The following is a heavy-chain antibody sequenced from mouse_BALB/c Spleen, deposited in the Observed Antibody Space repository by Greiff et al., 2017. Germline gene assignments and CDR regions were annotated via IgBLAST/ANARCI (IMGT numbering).Heavy chain of an antibody. D-gene: IGHD2-3*01. CDR3: ASYDGPYAMDY. CDR2: ISSGGSYT. Sequence: EVKLVESGGGLVKPGGSLKLSCAASGFTFSSYAMSWVRQTPEKRLEWVATISSGGSYTYYPDSVKGRFTISRDNAKNTLYLQMSSLRSEDTAMYYCASYDGPYAMDYWGQGTSVTVSS. CDR1: GFTFSSYA. J-gene: IGHJ4*01. V-gene: IGHV5-9-3*01.